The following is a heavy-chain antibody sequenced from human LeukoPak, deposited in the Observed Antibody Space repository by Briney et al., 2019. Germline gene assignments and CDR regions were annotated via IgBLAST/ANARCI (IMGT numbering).Heavy chain of an antibody. CDR2: IKSKTDGGTT. CDR3: TTGLAAAGSFDY. D-gene: IGHD6-13*01. V-gene: IGHV3-15*01. CDR1: GFTFSNAW. J-gene: IGHJ4*02. Sequence: PGGSLRLSCAASGFTFSNAWMSWVRQAPGKGLEWVGRIKSKTDGGTTDYAAPVKGRFTISRDDSKNTLYLQMNSLKTEDTAVYYCTTGLAAAGSFDYWGQGTLVTVSS.